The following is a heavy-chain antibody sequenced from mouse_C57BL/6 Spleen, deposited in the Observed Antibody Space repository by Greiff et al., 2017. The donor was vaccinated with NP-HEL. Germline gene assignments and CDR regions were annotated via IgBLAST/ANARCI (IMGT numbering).Heavy chain of an antibody. CDR2: IHPNSGST. J-gene: IGHJ3*01. CDR1: GYTFTSYW. V-gene: IGHV1-64*01. CDR3: ARRGYDDDGGFAY. D-gene: IGHD2-4*01. Sequence: QVQLQQPGAELVKPGASVKLSCKASGYTFTSYWMHWVKQRPGQGLEWIGMIHPNSGSTNYNEKFKSKATLTVDKSSSTAYMQLSSLTSEDSSVYYCARRGYDDDGGFAYWGQVTLVTVSA.